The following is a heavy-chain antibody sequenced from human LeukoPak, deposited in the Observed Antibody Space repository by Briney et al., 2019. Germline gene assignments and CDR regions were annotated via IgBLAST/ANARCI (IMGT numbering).Heavy chain of an antibody. V-gene: IGHV4-39*01. CDR3: ARHGYTESYDILTGYYRPYYYYYMDV. CDR1: GGSISSSSYY. CDR2: IYYSGST. D-gene: IGHD3-9*01. J-gene: IGHJ6*03. Sequence: SETLSLTCTVSGGSISSSSYYWGWIRQPPGKGLEWIGSIYYSGSTYYNPSLKSRVTISVDTSKNQFSLKLSSVTAADTAVYYCARHGYTESYDILTGYYRPYYYYYMDVWGKGTTVTISS.